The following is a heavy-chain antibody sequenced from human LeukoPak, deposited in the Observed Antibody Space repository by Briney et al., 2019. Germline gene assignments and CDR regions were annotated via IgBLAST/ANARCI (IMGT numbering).Heavy chain of an antibody. CDR1: GGSISSSSYY. CDR3: ATARVGFDP. CDR2: IHYSGST. V-gene: IGHV4-39*07. J-gene: IGHJ5*02. D-gene: IGHD2-15*01. Sequence: SETLSLTCTVSGGSISSSSYYWGWIRQPPGKGLEWIGSIHYSGSTYYNPSLKSRVTISVDTSKNQFSLKLSSVTAANTAVYYCATARVGFDPWGQGTLVTVSS.